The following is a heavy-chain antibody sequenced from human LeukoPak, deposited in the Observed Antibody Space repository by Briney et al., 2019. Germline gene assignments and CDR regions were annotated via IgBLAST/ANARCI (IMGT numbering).Heavy chain of an antibody. CDR3: ARFVWGSYPTFEYS. D-gene: IGHD3-16*02. Sequence: SETLSLTCTVSGGSINSGSHYSGWLRHPPGKELEWIGSIYYTGTTYYNPSLKSRATMSVDTSNNHFSLTLRSVTAADTAVYYCARFVWGSYPTFEYSWGQGTLVTVSS. CDR1: GGSINSGSHY. V-gene: IGHV4-39*01. J-gene: IGHJ4*02. CDR2: IYYTGTT.